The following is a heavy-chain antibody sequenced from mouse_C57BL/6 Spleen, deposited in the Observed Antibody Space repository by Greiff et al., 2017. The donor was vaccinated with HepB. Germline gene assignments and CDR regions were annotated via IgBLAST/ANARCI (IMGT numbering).Heavy chain of an antibody. CDR2: IDPSDSYT. Sequence: VQLQQPGAELVKPGASAKLSCKASGYTFTSYWMQWVKQRPGQGLEWIGEIDPSDSYTNYNQKFKGKATLTVDTSSSTAYMQLSSLTSEDSAVYYCARGTTVVDPYAMDYWGQGTSVTVSS. J-gene: IGHJ4*01. V-gene: IGHV1-50*01. CDR1: GYTFTSYW. CDR3: ARGTTVVDPYAMDY. D-gene: IGHD1-1*01.